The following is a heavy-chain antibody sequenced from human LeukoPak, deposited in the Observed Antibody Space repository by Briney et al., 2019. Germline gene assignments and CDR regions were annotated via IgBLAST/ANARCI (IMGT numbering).Heavy chain of an antibody. D-gene: IGHD6-13*01. CDR2: ISYDGSNK. V-gene: IGHV3-30*04. CDR1: GFTFSSYA. J-gene: IGHJ4*02. Sequence: GGSLRLSCAASGFTFSSYAMHWVRQAPGKGLEGVAVISYDGSNKYYADSVKGRFTISRDNSKNTLYLQMNSLRAEDTAVYYCARARFGSIAAAGYFDYWGQGTLVTVSS. CDR3: ARARFGSIAAAGYFDY.